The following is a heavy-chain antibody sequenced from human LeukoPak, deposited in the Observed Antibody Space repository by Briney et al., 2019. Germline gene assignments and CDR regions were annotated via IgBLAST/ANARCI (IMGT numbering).Heavy chain of an antibody. CDR2: INWNGGST. Sequence: GGSLRLSCAASGFTFDDYGMSWVRQAPGKGLEWVSGINWNGGSTGYADSVKGRFTISRDSAKNSLYLQMNSLRAEDTAVYYCAKENYYGSGSYDYWGQGTLVTVSS. V-gene: IGHV3-20*04. D-gene: IGHD3-10*01. CDR3: AKENYYGSGSYDY. CDR1: GFTFDDYG. J-gene: IGHJ4*02.